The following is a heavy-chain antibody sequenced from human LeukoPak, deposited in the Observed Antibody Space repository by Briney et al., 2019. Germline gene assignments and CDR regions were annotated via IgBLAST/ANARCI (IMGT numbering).Heavy chain of an antibody. CDR1: GFTVSSNY. D-gene: IGHD3-3*01. CDR2: IYSGGST. CDR3: ARENYDFWSGYRGSSAFDI. J-gene: IGHJ3*02. V-gene: IGHV3-53*01. Sequence: PGGSLRLSCAASGFTVSSNYMSWVRQAPGKGLEWVSVIYSGGSTYYADSVKGRFTISRDNSKDTLYLQMNSLRAEDTAVYYCARENYDFWSGYRGSSAFDIWGQGTMVTVSS.